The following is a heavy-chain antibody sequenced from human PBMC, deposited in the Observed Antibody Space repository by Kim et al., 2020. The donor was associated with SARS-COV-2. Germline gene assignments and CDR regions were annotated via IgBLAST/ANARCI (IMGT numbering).Heavy chain of an antibody. CDR1: GGSISSSSYY. V-gene: IGHV4-39*07. J-gene: IGHJ3*02. Sequence: SETLSLTCTVSGGSISSSSYYWGWIRQPPGKGLEWIGSIYYSGSTYYNPSLKSRVTISVDTSKNQFSLKLSSVTAADTAVYYCARGLDTRDAFDIWGQGT. CDR2: IYYSGST. CDR3: ARGLDTRDAFDI.